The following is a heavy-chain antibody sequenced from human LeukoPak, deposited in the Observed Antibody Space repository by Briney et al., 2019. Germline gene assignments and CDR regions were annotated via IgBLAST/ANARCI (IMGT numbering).Heavy chain of an antibody. CDR3: AREWGLESSGYYYAY. Sequence: SVKVSCKASGGTFSRFTISWVRQAPGQGFEWMGGITPIFGTANFAQKFQGRVSITADGSTSTAFMELSSLRSEDTAVYYCAREWGLESSGYYYAYWGQGTLVTVSS. J-gene: IGHJ4*02. CDR2: ITPIFGTA. D-gene: IGHD3-22*01. CDR1: GGTFSRFT. V-gene: IGHV1-69*13.